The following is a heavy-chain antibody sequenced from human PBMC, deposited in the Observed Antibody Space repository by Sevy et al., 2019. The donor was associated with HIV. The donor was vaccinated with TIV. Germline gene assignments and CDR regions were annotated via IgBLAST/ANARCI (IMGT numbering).Heavy chain of an antibody. CDR1: GFTFRNFG. D-gene: IGHD3-10*01. CDR3: ARGGSGDYYYYGVDV. J-gene: IGHJ6*02. CDR2: VSYDGSSK. Sequence: GGSLRLSCVGSGFTFRNFGVHWLRQAPGKGLEWVSVVSYDGSSKYYVDSVKGRFIVSRDNSKNTLYLQRNSLRTDDTAVYYCARGGSGDYYYYGVDVWGQGTTVTVSS. V-gene: IGHV3-30*03.